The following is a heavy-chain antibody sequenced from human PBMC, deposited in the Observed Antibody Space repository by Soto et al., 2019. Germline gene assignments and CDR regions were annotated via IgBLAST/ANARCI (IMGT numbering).Heavy chain of an antibody. Sequence: QVQLQESGPGLVKPSETLSLTYTVSGVSVSSGSFYWAWIRQPPGKGLEWVGFGSYSGTTNYKPSLKSRVTISVDTSRSQISLKVSSLTAADTAVYYCARGATVTQYDYWGQGTLVTVSS. CDR3: ARGATVTQYDY. CDR2: GSYSGTT. D-gene: IGHD4-17*01. CDR1: GVSVSSGSFY. J-gene: IGHJ4*02. V-gene: IGHV4-61*01.